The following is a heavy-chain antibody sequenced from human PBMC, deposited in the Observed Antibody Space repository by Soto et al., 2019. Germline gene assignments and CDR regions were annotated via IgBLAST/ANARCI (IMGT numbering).Heavy chain of an antibody. CDR2: ISPGSRYP. J-gene: IGHJ5*02. CDR1: GFTFSDYY. CDR3: VRGGGGGLFDP. Sequence: GGSLRLSCARSGFTFSDYYMSWIRQAPGKGLEWLSYISPGSRYPAYADSVKGRFTISRDNARRSLSLQMNSLTVDDTAIYYCVRGGGGGLFDPWGQGSMVTVS. V-gene: IGHV3-11*06. D-gene: IGHD2-15*01.